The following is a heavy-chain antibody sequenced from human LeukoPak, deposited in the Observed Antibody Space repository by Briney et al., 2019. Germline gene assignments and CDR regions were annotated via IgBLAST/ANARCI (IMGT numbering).Heavy chain of an antibody. J-gene: IGHJ4*02. Sequence: SETLSLTCSVSGGSISNYYWSWIRQPPGKGLEWIGHIYYSGGTNYNPSLKRRVTISVDTSKNQFSLKLSSVTAADTAVYYCARRGGGYSYGYLVYWGQGTLVTVFS. CDR1: GGSISNYY. V-gene: IGHV4-59*12. CDR3: ARRGGGYSYGYLVY. CDR2: IYYSGGT. D-gene: IGHD5-18*01.